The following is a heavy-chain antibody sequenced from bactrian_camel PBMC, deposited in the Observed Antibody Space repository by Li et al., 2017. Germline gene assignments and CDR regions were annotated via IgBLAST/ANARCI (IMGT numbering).Heavy chain of an antibody. CDR2: MTSAGVT. Sequence: HVQLVESGGGSVQAGGSLRLSCAASGAMNRCIGWFRQPPGKEREGVARMTSAGVTTYADYVKGRFTISRDVANDTLYLQMNDLKHDDTAMYYCAANFGSYCSVDYLQRRANFWGQGTQVTVS. CDR1: GAMNRC. D-gene: IGHD2*01. V-gene: IGHV3S53*01. CDR3: AANFGSYCSVDYLQRRANF. J-gene: IGHJ4*01.